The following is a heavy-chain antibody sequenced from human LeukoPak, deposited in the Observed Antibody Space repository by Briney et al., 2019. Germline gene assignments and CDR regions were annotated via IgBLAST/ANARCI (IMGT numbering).Heavy chain of an antibody. V-gene: IGHV4-4*07. Sequence: SETLSLTCTVSGGSISSYYWSWIRQPAGKGLEWIGRIYTSGSTNYNASLRSRVSMSVDTSKNQFSLKLSSVTAADTAVLYCARENSGSYREFDYWGQGTLVTVSS. CDR3: ARENSGSYREFDY. CDR2: IYTSGST. D-gene: IGHD1-26*01. CDR1: GGSISSYY. J-gene: IGHJ4*02.